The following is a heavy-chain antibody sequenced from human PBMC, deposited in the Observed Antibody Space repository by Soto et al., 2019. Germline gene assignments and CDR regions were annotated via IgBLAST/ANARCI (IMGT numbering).Heavy chain of an antibody. CDR3: AAAGKSYFSYGIDV. J-gene: IGHJ6*02. Sequence: VQLVESGGGVVQPGRSLRLSCAASGFTFSSYGMHWVRQAPGKGLEWVAVIWYDGSNKYHADSVKGRFNISRDNSKNTLYLQMTGLRAEETAVYYCAAAGKSYFSYGIDVWGQGTTVTFSS. D-gene: IGHD6-13*01. CDR1: GFTFSSYG. V-gene: IGHV3-33*01. CDR2: IWYDGSNK.